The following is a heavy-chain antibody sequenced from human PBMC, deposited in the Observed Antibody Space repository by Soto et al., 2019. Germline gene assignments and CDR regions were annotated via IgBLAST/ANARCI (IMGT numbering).Heavy chain of an antibody. CDR1: GFSLSTSGMG. V-gene: IGHV2-5*02. CDR2: MTWDDDK. D-gene: IGHD2-15*01. Sequence: QITLKESGPTLLSPTQTLTLTCTFSGFSLSTSGMGVGLLRQPPGKALEWLALMTWDDDKRYRPSLRSRLTITKDTSKNQVVLTMTNMDPVDTATYYCAHTIRAFFGFSSWGQGTLVTVSS. J-gene: IGHJ5*02. CDR3: AHTIRAFFGFSS.